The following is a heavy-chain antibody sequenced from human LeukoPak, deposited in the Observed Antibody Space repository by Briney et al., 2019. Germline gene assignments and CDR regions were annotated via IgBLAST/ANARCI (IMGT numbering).Heavy chain of an antibody. CDR3: TRDGGGGTTPLY. Sequence: PGRSLRLSCTASGFTFGDYAMSWVRQAPGKGLEWVGFIRSKAYGGTTEHAASVKGRFTISRDDSKSIAYLQMNSLKTEDTAVYYCTRDGGGGTTPLYWGQGTLVTVSS. CDR1: GFTFGDYA. J-gene: IGHJ4*02. V-gene: IGHV3-49*04. CDR2: IRSKAYGGTT. D-gene: IGHD1-1*01.